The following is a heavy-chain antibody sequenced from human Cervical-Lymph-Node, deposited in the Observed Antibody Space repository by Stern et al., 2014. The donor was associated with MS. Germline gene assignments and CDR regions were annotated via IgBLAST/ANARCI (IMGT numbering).Heavy chain of an antibody. J-gene: IGHJ6*02. V-gene: IGHV2-5*02. D-gene: IGHD3-16*01. CDR3: VHSVGAFGMDV. CDR2: MYWDDDK. CDR1: GFSLSSVGVG. Sequence: QVTLKESGPTLVKPTQTLTLTCTFSGFSLSSVGVGVGWVRQPPGKALEWIGLMYWDDDKRYRPSLKNRLNITKDTSKNQVLLSISNLDPVDTGTYYCVHSVGAFGMDVWGQGTTVTVSS.